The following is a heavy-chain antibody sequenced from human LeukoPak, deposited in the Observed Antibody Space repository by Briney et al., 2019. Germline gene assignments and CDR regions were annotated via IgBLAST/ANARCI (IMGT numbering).Heavy chain of an antibody. Sequence: SGTLSLTCTVSGGSISSSSYYWGWIRQPARTALEWIGRIYTSGTITYNPSLKSRVTMSVDTSKNQFSLKLSSVTAADTAVYYCARDMLTYYYGSGSYREGRFDPWGQGTLVTVSS. D-gene: IGHD3-10*01. J-gene: IGHJ5*02. CDR1: GGSISSSSYY. CDR3: ARDMLTYYYGSGSYREGRFDP. CDR2: IYTSGTI. V-gene: IGHV4-61*02.